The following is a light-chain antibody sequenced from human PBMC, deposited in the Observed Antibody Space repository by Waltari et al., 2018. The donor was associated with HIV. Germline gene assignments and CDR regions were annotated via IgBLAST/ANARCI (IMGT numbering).Light chain of an antibody. CDR1: QSISSY. CDR3: QQCYSTPRT. J-gene: IGKJ1*01. Sequence: DIQMTQSPSSLSASVGDRVTITCRASQSISSYLNWYQQKPKKAPKLLIYAASSLQSEVPSRVSGSGSGADFTLTISSLQPEDFATYYCQQCYSTPRTFGQGTKVEIK. CDR2: AAS. V-gene: IGKV1-39*01.